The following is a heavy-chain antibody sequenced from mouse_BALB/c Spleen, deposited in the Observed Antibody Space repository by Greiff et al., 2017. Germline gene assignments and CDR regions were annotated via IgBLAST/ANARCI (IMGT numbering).Heavy chain of an antibody. CDR1: GFTFSDYY. CDR2: ISDGGSYT. D-gene: IGHD3-1*01. Sequence: QRVESGGGLVKPGGSLKLSCAASGFTFSDYYMYWVRQTPEKRLEWVATISDGGSYTYYPDSVKGRFTISRDNAKNNLYLQMSSLKSEDTAMYYCARDGTARATTPFAYWGQGTLVTVSA. V-gene: IGHV5-4*02. J-gene: IGHJ3*01. CDR3: ARDGTARATTPFAY.